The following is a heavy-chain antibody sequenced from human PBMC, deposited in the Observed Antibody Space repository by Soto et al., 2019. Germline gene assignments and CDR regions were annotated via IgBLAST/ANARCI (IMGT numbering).Heavy chain of an antibody. Sequence: EVQLVESGGGLVKPGGSLRLSCAVSGFTFSTYSLNWVRQAPGKGLEWVSYIDSGSYYMYYADSLKGRFTISRDNAKNSLYLEMNSLRAEDTAVYYCAGGWRERGFDSWGQGILVTVSS. V-gene: IGHV3-21*01. J-gene: IGHJ4*02. CDR3: AGGWRERGFDS. D-gene: IGHD1-26*01. CDR1: GFTFSTYS. CDR2: IDSGSYYM.